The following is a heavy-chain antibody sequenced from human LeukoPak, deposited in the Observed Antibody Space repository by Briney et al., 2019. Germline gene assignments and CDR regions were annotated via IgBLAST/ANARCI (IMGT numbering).Heavy chain of an antibody. Sequence: GASVKVSCKASGYTFTSYGISWVRQAPGQGLEWMGWISPYNGNTKYEQKIQDRVTLTTDTITTTAYMELMSLSYDGTAVYFCARDLRRAPVTTENYYFDYWGQGTLVTVFS. CDR2: ISPYNGNT. CDR3: ARDLRRAPVTTENYYFDY. V-gene: IGHV1-18*01. J-gene: IGHJ4*02. CDR1: GYTFTSYG. D-gene: IGHD4-17*01.